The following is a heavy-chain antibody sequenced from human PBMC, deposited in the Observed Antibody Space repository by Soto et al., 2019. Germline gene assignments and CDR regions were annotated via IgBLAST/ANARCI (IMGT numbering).Heavy chain of an antibody. Sequence: PSETLSLTCTVSGVSVRSYTWSWVRQPANKGLEWIGRVFSSVSATYNPSLKSRVSISMDTPENRISLKLDSVTAADAGVYFCARDGMTTGDTWGPGTLVTVSS. CDR2: VFSSVSA. CDR3: ARDGMTTGDT. CDR1: GVSVRSYT. J-gene: IGHJ4*02. V-gene: IGHV4-4*07. D-gene: IGHD2-21*02.